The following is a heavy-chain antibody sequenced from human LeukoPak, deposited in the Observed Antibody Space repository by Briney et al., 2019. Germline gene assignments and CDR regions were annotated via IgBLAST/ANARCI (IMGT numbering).Heavy chain of an antibody. CDR1: GYTFTSYY. CDR3: ARAYSSSSLFDY. Sequence: SVKVSCKASGYTFTSYYMHWVRQAPGQGLEWMGGIIPIFGTANYAQKFQGRDTITADESTSTAYMELSSLRSEDTAVYYCARAYSSSSLFDYWGQGTLVTVSS. D-gene: IGHD6-6*01. CDR2: IIPIFGTA. V-gene: IGHV1-69*13. J-gene: IGHJ4*02.